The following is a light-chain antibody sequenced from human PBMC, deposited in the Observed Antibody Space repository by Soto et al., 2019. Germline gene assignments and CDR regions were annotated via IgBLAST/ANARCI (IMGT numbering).Light chain of an antibody. CDR2: GVT. CDR3: SSYTSSTNYV. J-gene: IGLJ1*01. CDR1: NSDVGGYNY. Sequence: QSALTQPASVSGSPGQSITIFCTGTNSDVGGYNYVSWYHQHPGKAPKLIIYGVTNRPSGVSDRFSGSKSGYTASLTISGLRAEDEADYYCSSYTSSTNYVFGTGTKVTVL. V-gene: IGLV2-14*01.